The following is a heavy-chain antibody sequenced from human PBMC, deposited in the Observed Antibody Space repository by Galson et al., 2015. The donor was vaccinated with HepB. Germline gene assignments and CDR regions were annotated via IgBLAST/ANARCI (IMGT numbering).Heavy chain of an antibody. CDR2: INFNGGRT. D-gene: IGHD6-19*01. Sequence: SLRLSCAASGFTFYVYAMTWVRQAPGKGLEWVSGINFNGGRTYYADSVKGRFTTSRDNSKNTLFLQMNSLRVEDTAMYYCAKGAVAGRGDFWYFDLWGRGTLVTVSS. J-gene: IGHJ2*01. V-gene: IGHV3-23*01. CDR3: AKGAVAGRGDFWYFDL. CDR1: GFTFYVYA.